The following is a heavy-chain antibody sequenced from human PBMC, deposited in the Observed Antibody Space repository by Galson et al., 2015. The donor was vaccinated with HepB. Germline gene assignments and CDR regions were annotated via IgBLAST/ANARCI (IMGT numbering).Heavy chain of an antibody. CDR3: ARDGSGSYYYFDY. Sequence: SLRLSCAASGFTVSSNYMSWVRQAPGKGLEWVSVIYSGGSTYYADSVKGRFTISRDNSKNTLYLQMNSLRAEDTAVYYCARDGSGSYYYFDYWGQGTLVTVSS. V-gene: IGHV3-66*02. J-gene: IGHJ4*02. CDR1: GFTVSSNY. CDR2: IYSGGST. D-gene: IGHD1-26*01.